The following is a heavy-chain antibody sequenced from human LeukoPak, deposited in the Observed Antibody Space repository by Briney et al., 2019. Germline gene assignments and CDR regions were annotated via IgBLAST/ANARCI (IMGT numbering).Heavy chain of an antibody. Sequence: GGSLRLSCAASGFTVSSNYMSWVRQAPGKGLEWVSVIYSGGSTYYADSVKGRFTISRDNSKNTLYLQMNSLRAEDTAVYYCARRRGRRDGYNSDYWGQGTLVTVSS. J-gene: IGHJ4*02. CDR3: ARRRGRRDGYNSDY. CDR2: IYSGGST. V-gene: IGHV3-53*01. D-gene: IGHD5-24*01. CDR1: GFTVSSNY.